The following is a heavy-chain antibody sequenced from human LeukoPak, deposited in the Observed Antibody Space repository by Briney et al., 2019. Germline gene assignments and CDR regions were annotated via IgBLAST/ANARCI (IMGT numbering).Heavy chain of an antibody. CDR3: ARIWSARDRFDP. D-gene: IGHD1-1*01. CDR1: GFTFRDYA. V-gene: IGHV3-11*01. CDR2: IKKRSAAT. J-gene: IGHJ5*02. Sequence: PGGSLRLSCAASGFTFRDYAMTWIRQAPGKGLEWISYIKKRSAATYYADSVAGRFVISRDDAKNSLNLHLTNLRVEDTATYFCARIWSARDRFDPWGQET.